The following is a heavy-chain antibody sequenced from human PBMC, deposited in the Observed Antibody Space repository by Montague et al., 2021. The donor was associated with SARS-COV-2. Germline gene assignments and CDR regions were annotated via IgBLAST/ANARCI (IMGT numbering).Heavy chain of an antibody. CDR3: ARGNYDILTRYYSRDYYYGMDV. CDR1: GFNFDEYG. V-gene: IGHV3-20*04. Sequence: SLRLSCAASGFNFDEYGMSWVRHAPGKGLELFSGIHWNGGSTGYADSVKGRFTISRDNAKNSLYLQLNSLRAEDTALYYCARGNYDILTRYYSRDYYYGMDVWGQGTTVTVSS. D-gene: IGHD3-9*01. CDR2: IHWNGGST. J-gene: IGHJ6*02.